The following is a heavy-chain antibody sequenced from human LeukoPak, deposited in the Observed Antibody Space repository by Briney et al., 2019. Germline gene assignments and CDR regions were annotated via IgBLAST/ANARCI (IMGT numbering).Heavy chain of an antibody. CDR1: GFTFSNAW. D-gene: IGHD1-7*01. V-gene: IGHV3-7*01. CDR2: INQDGNEK. Sequence: GGSLRLSCAASGFTFSNAWMSWVRQAPGQGLEWVANINQDGNEKYYVDSVKGRFTMSRDNAKNSLYLQMNSLRADDTAVYYCARTNSQARDYYYYMDVWGKGTTVTVSS. CDR3: ARTNSQARDYYYYMDV. J-gene: IGHJ6*03.